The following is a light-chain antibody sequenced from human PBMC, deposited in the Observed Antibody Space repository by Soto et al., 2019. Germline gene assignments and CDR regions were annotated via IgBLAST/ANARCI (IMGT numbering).Light chain of an antibody. V-gene: IGKV1-39*01. CDR3: QQSYGTPRT. J-gene: IGKJ1*01. Sequence: IRMTQAASSRAASVGDRVTITWRASQAIRNDLAWYQQRPGKAPKLLIYGASTLQSGVQSRVSGSGSGTDFTLTISSLQPEDFAIYYCQQSYGTPRTLGQGTKVDIK. CDR2: GAS. CDR1: QAIRND.